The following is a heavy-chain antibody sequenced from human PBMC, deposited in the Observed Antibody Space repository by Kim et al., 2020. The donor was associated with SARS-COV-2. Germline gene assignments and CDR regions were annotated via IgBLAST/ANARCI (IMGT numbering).Heavy chain of an antibody. CDR1: GYTFTSYG. J-gene: IGHJ5*02. CDR2: ISAYNGNT. Sequence: ASVKVSCKASGYTFTSYGISWVRQAPGQGLEWMGWISAYNGNTNYAQKLQGRVTMTTDTSTSTAYMELRSLRSDDTAVYYCARGGRGYCSSTSCYGYSSGWPKFDPWGQGTLVTVSS. CDR3: ARGGRGYCSSTSCYGYSSGWPKFDP. D-gene: IGHD2-2*01. V-gene: IGHV1-18*01.